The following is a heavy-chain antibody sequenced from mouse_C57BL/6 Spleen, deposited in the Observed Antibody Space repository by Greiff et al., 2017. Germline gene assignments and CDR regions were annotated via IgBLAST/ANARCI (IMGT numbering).Heavy chain of an antibody. CDR3: ARHEGRGYDNRYYAMDY. CDR2: FYPGSGSI. V-gene: IGHV1-62-2*01. D-gene: IGHD2-2*01. Sequence: QVHVKQSGAELVKPGASVKLSCKASGYTFTEYTIHWVKQRSGQGLEWIGWFYPGSGSIKYNEKFKDKATLTADKSSSTAYMELSRLTSEDSAVYFCARHEGRGYDNRYYAMDYWGQGTSVTVSS. J-gene: IGHJ4*01. CDR1: GYTFTEYT.